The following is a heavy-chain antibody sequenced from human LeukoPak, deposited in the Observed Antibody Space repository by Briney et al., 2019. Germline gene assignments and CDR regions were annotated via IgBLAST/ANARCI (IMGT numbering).Heavy chain of an antibody. CDR3: ARAWYSHGTFDH. CDR1: GGSFSGYY. Sequence: SETLSLTCAVYGGSFSGYYWSWIRQTPGKGLAWIGEINHSGSTDYNPSLKSRVTISLDTSRNQFSLRLNSVTAADTAVYYCARAWYSHGTFDHWGQGTLVTVSS. D-gene: IGHD5-18*01. V-gene: IGHV4-34*01. J-gene: IGHJ4*02. CDR2: INHSGST.